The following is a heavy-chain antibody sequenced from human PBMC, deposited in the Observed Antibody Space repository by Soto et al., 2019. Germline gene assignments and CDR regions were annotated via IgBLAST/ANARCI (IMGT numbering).Heavy chain of an antibody. CDR2: INPNSGGT. V-gene: IGHV1-2*02. CDR3: ARSSSSSWYGRDYYYGMDV. CDR1: GYTFTGYY. D-gene: IGHD6-13*01. J-gene: IGHJ6*02. Sequence: QVQLVQSGAEVKKPGASVKVSCKASGYTFTGYYMHWVRQAPGQGLEWMGWINPNSGGTNYAQKFQGRVTMTRDTSISTAYMELSRLRSDDTAVYYCARSSSSSWYGRDYYYGMDVWGRGTTVTVSS.